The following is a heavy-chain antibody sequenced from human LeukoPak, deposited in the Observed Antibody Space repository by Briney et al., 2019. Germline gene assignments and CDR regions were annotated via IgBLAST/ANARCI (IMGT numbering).Heavy chain of an antibody. CDR2: INTDGSST. D-gene: IGHD5-12*01. CDR1: GFTFSSYW. J-gene: IGHJ4*02. Sequence: PGGSLRLSCAASGFTFSSYWMHWVRQAPGKGLVWVSRINTDGSSTTYADSVKGRFTISRDNAKNTLFLQMNSLRAEDTAVYYCAKRSYSGYDLSSYFDYWGQGTLVTVSS. CDR3: AKRSYSGYDLSSYFDY. V-gene: IGHV3-74*01.